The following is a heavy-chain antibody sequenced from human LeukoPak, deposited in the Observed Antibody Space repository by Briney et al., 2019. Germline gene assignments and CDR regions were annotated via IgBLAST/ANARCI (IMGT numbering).Heavy chain of an antibody. Sequence: QPGRSLRLSCAASGFTFDDYAMHWVRQAPGKGLEWVSGISWNSGSIGYADSVKGRFTISRDNAKNSLYLQMNSLRAEDTALYYCAKDIFYGSGTNGGLDAFDIWGQGTMVTVSS. D-gene: IGHD3-10*01. CDR2: ISWNSGSI. CDR1: GFTFDDYA. J-gene: IGHJ3*02. V-gene: IGHV3-9*01. CDR3: AKDIFYGSGTNGGLDAFDI.